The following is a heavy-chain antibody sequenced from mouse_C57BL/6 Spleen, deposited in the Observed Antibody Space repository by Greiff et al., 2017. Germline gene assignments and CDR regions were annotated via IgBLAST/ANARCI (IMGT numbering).Heavy chain of an antibody. D-gene: IGHD2-4*01. CDR3: TRDDYDGAY. CDR2: IDPENGDT. J-gene: IGHJ1*01. V-gene: IGHV14-4*01. CDR1: GFNIKDDY. Sequence: VQLKQSGAELVRPGASVKLSCTASGFNIKDDYMHWVKQRPEQGLEWIGWIDPENGDTEYASKFQGKATITADTSSNTAYLQLSSLTSEDTAVYYCTRDDYDGAYWGQGTTVTVSS.